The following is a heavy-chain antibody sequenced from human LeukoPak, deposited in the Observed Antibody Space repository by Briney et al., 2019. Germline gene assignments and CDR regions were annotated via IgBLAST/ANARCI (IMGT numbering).Heavy chain of an antibody. D-gene: IGHD3-10*01. CDR1: GFTFSSYA. J-gene: IGHJ4*02. CDR2: ISGSGGST. V-gene: IGHV3-23*01. CDR3: AKSLGVRGVIGLDRFEYYFDY. Sequence: GGSLRLSCAASGFTFSSYAMSRVRQAPGKGLEWVSAISGSGGSTYYADSVKGRFTISRDNSKNTLYLQMNSLRAEDTAVYYCAKSLGVRGVIGLDRFEYYFDYWGQGTLVTVSS.